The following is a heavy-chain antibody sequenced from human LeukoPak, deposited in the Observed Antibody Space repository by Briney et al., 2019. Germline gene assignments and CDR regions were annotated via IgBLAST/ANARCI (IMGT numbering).Heavy chain of an antibody. CDR1: GGSFSCYY. V-gene: IGHV4-34*01. D-gene: IGHD4-17*01. CDR2: INDSGDT. CDR3: ARDIVYLIDEDYG. Sequence: SETLSLTCAVYGGSFSCYYWNWIRLPPGKGLEWIGEINDSGDTNYTPSLKSRVTISVDTSKNQFSLKLTSVTAADTAVYYCARDIVYLIDEDYGWGQGILVTVSS. J-gene: IGHJ4*02.